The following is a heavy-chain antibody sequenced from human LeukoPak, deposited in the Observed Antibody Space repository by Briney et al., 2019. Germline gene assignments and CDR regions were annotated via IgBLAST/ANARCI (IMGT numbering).Heavy chain of an antibody. J-gene: IGHJ4*02. CDR2: INPSGGST. D-gene: IGHD3-16*02. Sequence: ASVKVSCKASGYTFTSYYMHWVRQAPGQGLEWMGIINPSGGSTSYAQKFQGRVTMTRDTSTSTVYMELSSLRSEDTAVYYCAGVGNTFGGGNVPDLLDYLGQGTLVTVSS. V-gene: IGHV1-46*01. CDR1: GYTFTSYY. CDR3: AGVGNTFGGGNVPDLLDY.